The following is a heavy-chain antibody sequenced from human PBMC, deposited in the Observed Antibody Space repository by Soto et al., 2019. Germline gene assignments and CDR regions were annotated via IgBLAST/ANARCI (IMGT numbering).Heavy chain of an antibody. J-gene: IGHJ3*02. Sequence: SVKVSCKASGGTFSSYTISWVRQAPGQGLEWMGRIIPILGIANYAQKFQGRVTITADKSTSTAYMELSSLRSEDTAVYYCAQLIVVPAAMGDAFDIWGQGTVVTVSS. CDR1: GGTFSSYT. D-gene: IGHD2-2*01. CDR3: AQLIVVPAAMGDAFDI. CDR2: IIPILGIA. V-gene: IGHV1-69*02.